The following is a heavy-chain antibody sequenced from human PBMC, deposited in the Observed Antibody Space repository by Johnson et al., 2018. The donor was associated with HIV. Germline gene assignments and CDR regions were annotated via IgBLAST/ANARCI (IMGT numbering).Heavy chain of an antibody. D-gene: IGHD3-9*01. J-gene: IGHJ3*01. Sequence: VQLVESGGTLVKPGGSLRLSCAASGFTFTDAWVNWVRQAPGKGLEWVGRIKSESDGGTTDYAAPVKGRFTISRDNSKNTLYLQMTSLRPEDTAVYYCARDGRDLVTRGSFDVWGQGTVVTVSS. CDR2: IKSESDGGTT. V-gene: IGHV3-15*02. CDR1: GFTFTDAW. CDR3: ARDGRDLVTRGSFDV.